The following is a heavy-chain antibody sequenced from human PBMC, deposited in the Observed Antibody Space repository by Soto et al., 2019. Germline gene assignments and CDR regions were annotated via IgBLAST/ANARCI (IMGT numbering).Heavy chain of an antibody. J-gene: IGHJ4*02. CDR1: GFSFSISP. Sequence: QVQLVESGGGVVQPGRSLRLSCAASGFSFSISPMHWVRQAPGTGPEWVALISYDGTNKFYADSVKGRFTISRDNSKRTLYLQVDSLRPEDAAVYYCARDPKTSGGQHWAFNYFDSWGQGTLVTVSS. D-gene: IGHD7-27*01. CDR3: ARDPKTSGGQHWAFNYFDS. V-gene: IGHV3-30-3*01. CDR2: ISYDGTNK.